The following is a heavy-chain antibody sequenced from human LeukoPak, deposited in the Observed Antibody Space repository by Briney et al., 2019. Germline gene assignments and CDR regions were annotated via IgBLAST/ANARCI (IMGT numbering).Heavy chain of an antibody. CDR2: IWYDGSNK. D-gene: IGHD3-10*01. J-gene: IGHJ4*02. Sequence: PGGSLRLSCAASGFTFSNYGMHWVRQAPGKGLEWVAVIWYDGSNKYYGDSVKGRFTISRDNSKNTLYLQMNSLRAEDTAVYYCARDPMYGSGSYYFFDYWGQETLVTVSS. V-gene: IGHV3-33*01. CDR1: GFTFSNYG. CDR3: ARDPMYGSGSYYFFDY.